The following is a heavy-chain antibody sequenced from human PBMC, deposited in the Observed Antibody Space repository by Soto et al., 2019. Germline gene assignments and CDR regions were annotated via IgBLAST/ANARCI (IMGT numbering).Heavy chain of an antibody. D-gene: IGHD3-22*01. Sequence: QVQLVESGGGVVQPGRSLRLSCAASGFTFSSYAMHWVRQAPGKGLEWVAVISYDGSNKYYADSVKGRFTISRDNSKNTXYXXMNSLRAEDTAVYYCARDGYDSSGYYFYYYYGMDVWGQGTTVTVSS. CDR2: ISYDGSNK. CDR1: GFTFSSYA. CDR3: ARDGYDSSGYYFYYYYGMDV. J-gene: IGHJ6*02. V-gene: IGHV3-30-3*01.